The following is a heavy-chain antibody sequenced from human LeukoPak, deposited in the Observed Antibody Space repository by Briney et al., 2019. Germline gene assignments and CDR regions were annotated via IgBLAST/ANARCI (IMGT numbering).Heavy chain of an antibody. D-gene: IGHD2-2*01. CDR3: ARGQSSANDRKGRTGLDS. CDR2: FIPVVGTS. J-gene: IGHJ4*02. V-gene: IGHV1-69*11. CDR1: GGSFSTYP. Sequence: SVKASCKASGGSFSTYPITWVRQAPGHGLEWMGRFIPVVGTSTYAQRFKGRVTFTADASRTTAFMEVASLNSDDTAVYYCARGQSSANDRKGRTGLDSWGQGTLVTVSS.